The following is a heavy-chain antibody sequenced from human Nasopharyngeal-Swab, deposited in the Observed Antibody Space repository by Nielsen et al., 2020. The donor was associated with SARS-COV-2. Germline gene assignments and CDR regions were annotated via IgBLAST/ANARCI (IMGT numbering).Heavy chain of an antibody. CDR1: GGSINSGGYY. CDR3: ASTAAAFDN. J-gene: IGHJ4*02. CDR2: IYYSGST. Sequence: SATLSLTCTVSGGSINSGGYYWSWIRQHPGKGLEWIGYIYYSGSTFYNPSLESRVAMSVDTSKNQFSLNLSSVTAADAAVYYCASTAAAFDNWGQGTLVTVSS. V-gene: IGHV4-31*03. D-gene: IGHD6-25*01.